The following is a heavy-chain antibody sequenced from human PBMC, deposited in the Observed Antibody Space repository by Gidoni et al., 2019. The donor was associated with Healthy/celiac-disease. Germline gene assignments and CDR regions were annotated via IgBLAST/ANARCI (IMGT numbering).Heavy chain of an antibody. D-gene: IGHD6-13*01. CDR1: GYSVTCYW. V-gene: IGHV5-51*01. CDR2: IYLGDSDT. J-gene: IGHJ5*02. CDR3: ARPSGVAAAGNWFDP. Sequence: GQLVQSGAKVKEPGESLKSPCKGTGYSVTCYWLGWVRQMPGNGLEWLGIIYLGDSDTRYSPSFQGQVTISADKSISTANLQWSSLKASDTAMYYCARPSGVAAAGNWFDPWGQGTLVTVSS.